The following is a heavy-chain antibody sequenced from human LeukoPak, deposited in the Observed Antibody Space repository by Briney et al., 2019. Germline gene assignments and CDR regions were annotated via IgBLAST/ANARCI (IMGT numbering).Heavy chain of an antibody. D-gene: IGHD3-10*01. V-gene: IGHV4-61*02. CDR3: ARFASGDVLLWFGDLDYYYYMDV. CDR1: GDSISNDDYY. Sequence: SETLSLTCTVSGDSISNDDYYWSWIRQPAGKGLEWIGRFSASGNSNYNPSLKSRLTISVDTSKNQFSLKLSSVTAADTAVYYCARFASGDVLLWFGDLDYYYYMDVWGKGTTVTISS. CDR2: FSASGNS. J-gene: IGHJ6*03.